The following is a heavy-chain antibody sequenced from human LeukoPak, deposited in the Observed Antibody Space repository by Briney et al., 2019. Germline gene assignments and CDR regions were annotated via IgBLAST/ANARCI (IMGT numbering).Heavy chain of an antibody. CDR1: GFTFSNAW. CDR2: IKSKTDGVKT. D-gene: IGHD6-19*01. J-gene: IGHJ6*02. Sequence: GGSLRLSCAASGFTFSNAWMRWVRRAPGKGVEWDGHIKSKTDGVKTDYAAPVKGRFTISRDDSKDTLYLQMNSLKTEDTAVYSCTTDSSYSSGPGLYYYYGMDVWGQGTTVTVSS. V-gene: IGHV3-15*01. CDR3: TTDSSYSSGPGLYYYYGMDV.